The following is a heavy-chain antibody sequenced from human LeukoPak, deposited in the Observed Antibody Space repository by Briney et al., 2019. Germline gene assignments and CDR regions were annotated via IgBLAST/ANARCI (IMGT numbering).Heavy chain of an antibody. CDR2: IVVGSGNT. V-gene: IGHV1-58*02. Sequence: GASVTVSCKASGFTFSRFTMRWVRQARGQGLEWIGWIVVGSGNTNYAQRFQERVTITRDMSTSTAYMELSSLRPEDTAVYYCAAENYFDRTVAFDSWGQGTLVTVSS. D-gene: IGHD3-22*01. J-gene: IGHJ4*02. CDR3: AAENYFDRTVAFDS. CDR1: GFTFSRFT.